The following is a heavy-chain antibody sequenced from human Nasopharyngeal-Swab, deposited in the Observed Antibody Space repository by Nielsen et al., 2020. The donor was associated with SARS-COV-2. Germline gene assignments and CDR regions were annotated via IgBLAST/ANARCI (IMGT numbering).Heavy chain of an antibody. V-gene: IGHV3-23*01. CDR3: ANTGVAGTPGGFDY. CDR1: GFTFSSYA. D-gene: IGHD6-19*01. Sequence: VVSLRLSCAASGFTFSSYAMSWVRQAPGKGLEWVSAISGSGGSTYYADSVKGRFTISRDNSKNTLYLQMNSLIAKDTAVYYCANTGVAGTPGGFDYWGQGTLVTVSS. CDR2: ISGSGGST. J-gene: IGHJ4*02.